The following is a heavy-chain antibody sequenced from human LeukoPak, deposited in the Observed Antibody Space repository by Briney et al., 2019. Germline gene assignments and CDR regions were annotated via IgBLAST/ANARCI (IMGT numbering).Heavy chain of an antibody. CDR1: GGSFSGYY. Sequence: AETLSLTCAVYGGSFSGYYWSWIRQPPGKGLEWIGEINHSGSTNYNPSLKSRVTISVDTSKNQFSLKLSSVTAADTAVYYCARGLTYYASYYYMDVWGKGTTVTVSS. J-gene: IGHJ6*03. V-gene: IGHV4-34*01. D-gene: IGHD3-3*01. CDR3: ARGLTYYASYYYMDV. CDR2: INHSGST.